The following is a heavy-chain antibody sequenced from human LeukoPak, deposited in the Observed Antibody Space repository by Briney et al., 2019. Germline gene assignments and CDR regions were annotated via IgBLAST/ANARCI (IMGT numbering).Heavy chain of an antibody. CDR2: ISSSGNTI. J-gene: IGHJ5*02. CDR3: ARLVSNWFDP. Sequence: GGSLRLSCAASGFTFSDYYMSWIRQAPGKGLEWVSYISSSGNTIYNADSVKGRFTISRDNAKNSLYLQMNSLRAEDTAIYYCARLVSNWFDPWGQGTLVTVSS. D-gene: IGHD1-26*01. CDR1: GFTFSDYY. V-gene: IGHV3-11*01.